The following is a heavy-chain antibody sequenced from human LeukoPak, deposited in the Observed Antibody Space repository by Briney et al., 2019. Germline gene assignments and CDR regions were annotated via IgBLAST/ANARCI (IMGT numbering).Heavy chain of an antibody. CDR1: GFTFSNAW. Sequence: PGGSLRLSCATSGFTFSNAWMTWVRQAQGKGLEWVGRIKTKGEGGTVDYAAPVKGRFTISRDDSKNTLYLQMNSLKTEDTAIYYCMSDLDNWGQGTLSPSPQ. J-gene: IGHJ4*02. V-gene: IGHV3-15*01. CDR2: IKTKGEGGTV. CDR3: MSDLDN.